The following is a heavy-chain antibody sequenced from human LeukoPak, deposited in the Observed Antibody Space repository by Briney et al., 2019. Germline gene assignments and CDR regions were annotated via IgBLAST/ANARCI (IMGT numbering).Heavy chain of an antibody. CDR2: IYYSGST. CDR3: ARRILTGYDWFDP. D-gene: IGHD3-9*01. CDR1: GGSISTYY. J-gene: IGHJ5*02. Sequence: SETLSLTCTVSGGSISTYYWSWIRQPPGKGLEWIGYIYYSGSTKYNPSLKSRVTISVDTSKNQFSLKLSSVTAADTAVYYCARRILTGYDWFDPWGQGTLDTVSS. V-gene: IGHV4-59*08.